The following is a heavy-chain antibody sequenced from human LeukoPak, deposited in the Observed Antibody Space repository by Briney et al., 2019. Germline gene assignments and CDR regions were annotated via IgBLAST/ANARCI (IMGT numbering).Heavy chain of an antibody. V-gene: IGHV3-43*02. J-gene: IGHJ6*03. CDR3: AKAMVVRKYYYYYYYMDV. CDR1: GFTFDDYA. CDR2: MSGDGGST. Sequence: GGSLRLSCAASGFTFDDYAMHWVRQAPGKALEWVSLMSGDGGSTYYADSVKGRFTISRDNSKNSLYLQMNSLRAEDTALYYCAKAMVVRKYYYYYYYMDVCGKGTTVTVSS. D-gene: IGHD2-15*01.